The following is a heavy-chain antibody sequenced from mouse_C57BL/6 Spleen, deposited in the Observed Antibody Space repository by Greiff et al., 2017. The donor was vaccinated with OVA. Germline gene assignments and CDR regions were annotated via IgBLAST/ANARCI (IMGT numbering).Heavy chain of an antibody. Sequence: EVKLVESGGGLVQPGGSMKLSCVASGFTFSNYWMNWVRQSPEKGLEWVAQIRLKSDNYATHYAESVKGRFTISRDDSKSSVYLQMNNLRAEDTGIYYCTEDGSGYVGAMDYWGQGTSVTVAS. D-gene: IGHD3-2*02. J-gene: IGHJ4*01. CDR3: TEDGSGYVGAMDY. CDR2: IRLKSDNYAT. V-gene: IGHV6-3*01. CDR1: GFTFSNYW.